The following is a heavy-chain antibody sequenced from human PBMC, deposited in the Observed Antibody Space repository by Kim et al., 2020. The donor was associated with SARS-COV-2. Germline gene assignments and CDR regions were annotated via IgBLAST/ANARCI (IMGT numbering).Heavy chain of an antibody. J-gene: IGHJ3*02. CDR3: ARRGLGYCSSTSCFEAFDI. V-gene: IGHV4-59*08. CDR1: GGSISSYY. D-gene: IGHD2-2*01. CDR2: IYYSGST. Sequence: SETLSLTCTVSGGSISSYYWSWIRQPPGKGLEWIGYIYYSGSTNYNPSLKSRVTISVDTSKNQFSLKLSSVTAAYTAVYYCARRGLGYCSSTSCFEAFDIWGQGTMVTVSS.